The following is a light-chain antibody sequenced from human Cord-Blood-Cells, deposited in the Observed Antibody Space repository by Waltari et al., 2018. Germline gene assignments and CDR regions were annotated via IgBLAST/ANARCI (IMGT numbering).Light chain of an antibody. J-gene: IGKJ2*01. V-gene: IGKV3-11*01. CDR2: DAS. Sequence: EIVLTQSPATLPLSPGERATLPCRASQSVSSYLACSQQKPGQAPRLLIYDASNRATGIPARFSGGGSETDFTLTISSLEPEDFAVYYCQQRRNWPPMYTVGQGTKLEI. CDR1: QSVSSY. CDR3: QQRRNWPPMYT.